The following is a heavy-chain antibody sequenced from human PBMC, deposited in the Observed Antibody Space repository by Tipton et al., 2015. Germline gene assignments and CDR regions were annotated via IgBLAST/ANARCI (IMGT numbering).Heavy chain of an antibody. CDR3: ARDRGYSYGGPYYYALDV. J-gene: IGHJ6*02. V-gene: IGHV4-59*01. Sequence: TLSLTCTVSGGFISDYSWTWLRQPPGKGLEWIGNIYYTGSTNYNPSLQSRLSMSVDTSKKQFSLNVTSVTAADTAVYYCARDRGYSYGGPYYYALDVWGHGTTVTVSS. CDR2: IYYTGST. CDR1: GGFISDYS. D-gene: IGHD5-18*01.